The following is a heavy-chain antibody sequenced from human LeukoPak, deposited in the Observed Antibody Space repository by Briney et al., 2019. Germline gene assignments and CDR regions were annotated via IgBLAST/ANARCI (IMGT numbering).Heavy chain of an antibody. CDR2: IYVDDSET. J-gene: IGHJ4*02. CDR1: GYSFDRYW. D-gene: IGHD3-16*01. CDR3: VRGSYGDY. V-gene: IGHV5-51*01. Sequence: EESLKSSCQGSGYSFDRYWIAWVRQKPGRGLEWMGLIYVDDSETKYSPSFQGQVSISADKSINTAYLQWNSLKASDAAMYFCVRGSYGDYWGQGTQVTVSS.